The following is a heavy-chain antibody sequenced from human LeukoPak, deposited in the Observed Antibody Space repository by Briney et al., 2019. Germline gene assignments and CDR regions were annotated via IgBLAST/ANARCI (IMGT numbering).Heavy chain of an antibody. CDR2: ISYDGSNK. Sequence: GGSLRLSCAASGFTFSSYEMNWVRQAPGKGLEWVAVISYDGSNKYYADSVKGRFTISRDISKNTLYLQMNSLRAEDTAVYYCAKEDCSGGSCYIAHWGQGTLVTVSS. J-gene: IGHJ4*02. CDR3: AKEDCSGGSCYIAH. V-gene: IGHV3-30*18. D-gene: IGHD2-15*01. CDR1: GFTFSSYE.